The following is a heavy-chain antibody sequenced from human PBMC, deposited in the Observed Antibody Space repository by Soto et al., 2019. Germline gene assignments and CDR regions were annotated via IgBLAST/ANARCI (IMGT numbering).Heavy chain of an antibody. J-gene: IGHJ6*02. CDR3: ARGRGSGTYYYYGMDV. D-gene: IGHD3-10*01. V-gene: IGHV4-30-4*01. Sequence: SETLSLTCTVSGGSISSGDYYWSWIRQPPGKGLEWIGYIYYSGSTYYNPSLKSRVTISVDTSKNQFSLKLSSVTAADTAVYYCARGRGSGTYYYYGMDVWGQGTTVTVSS. CDR2: IYYSGST. CDR1: GGSISSGDYY.